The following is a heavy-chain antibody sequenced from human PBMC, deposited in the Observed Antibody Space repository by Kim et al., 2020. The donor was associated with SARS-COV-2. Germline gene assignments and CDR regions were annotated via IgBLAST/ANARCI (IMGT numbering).Heavy chain of an antibody. Sequence: NAEYWKGRLTISRDNSKNMLYLQLNSLRAEDTAGYYCGDYHGAGSHFSYWGQGTLVTVSS. D-gene: IGHD3-10*01. CDR3: GDYHGAGSHFSY. J-gene: IGHJ4*02. V-gene: IGHV3-23*05.